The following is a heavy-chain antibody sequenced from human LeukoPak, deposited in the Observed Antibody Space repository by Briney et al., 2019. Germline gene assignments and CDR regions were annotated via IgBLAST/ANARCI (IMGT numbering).Heavy chain of an antibody. J-gene: IGHJ5*02. CDR2: INAGNGNT. D-gene: IGHD2-15*01. V-gene: IGHV1-3*01. CDR3: AGVVVVAAGWFDP. CDR1: GYTFTSYA. Sequence: ASVKVSCKASGYTFTSYAMHWVRQAPGQRLEWMGWINAGNGNTKYSQKFQGRVTITRDTSASTAYMELSSLRSEDTAVYYCAGVVVVAAGWFDPWGQGTLVTVSS.